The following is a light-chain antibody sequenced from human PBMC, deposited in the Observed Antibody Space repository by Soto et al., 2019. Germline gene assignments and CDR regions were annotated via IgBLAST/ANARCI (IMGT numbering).Light chain of an antibody. V-gene: IGKV3-20*01. CDR1: QSVSSSS. CDR2: GVS. Sequence: EIVWTKSACRLSLSPGERATLSCRASQSVSSSSLAWNQQNPGQAPRLLMSGVSSRATGIPDRFTGSGSVADFTLTINRLDPEDFAVYCCQQYGSSPITFAPGTRLEIK. J-gene: IGKJ5*01. CDR3: QQYGSSPIT.